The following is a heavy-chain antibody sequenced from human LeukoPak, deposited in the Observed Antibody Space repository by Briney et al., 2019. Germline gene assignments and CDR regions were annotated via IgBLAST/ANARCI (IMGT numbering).Heavy chain of an antibody. CDR1: GGSFSGYY. Sequence: PSETLSLTCAVYGGSFSGYYWSWIRQPPGKGLDWIGEINHSGSTNYNPSLKSRVTISVDTSKNQFSLKLSSVTAADTAVYYCATDMVRGANDYWGQGTLVTVSS. D-gene: IGHD3-10*01. V-gene: IGHV4-34*01. CDR2: INHSGST. CDR3: ATDMVRGANDY. J-gene: IGHJ4*02.